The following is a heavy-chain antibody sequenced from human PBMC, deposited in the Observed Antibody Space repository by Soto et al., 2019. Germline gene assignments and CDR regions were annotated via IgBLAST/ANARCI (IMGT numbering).Heavy chain of an antibody. CDR3: ASGLTKWLRLSNGADV. J-gene: IGHJ6*04. D-gene: IGHD5-12*01. V-gene: IGHV3-21*01. Sequence: EVQLVESGGGLVKPGGSLRLSCAASGFTFSSYSMNWVRQAPGKGLEWVSSISSSSSYIYYADSVKGRFTISRDNAKNSLYLQMNSLRAEDTAVYYCASGLTKWLRLSNGADVWGKGTTVTVSS. CDR1: GFTFSSYS. CDR2: ISSSSSYI.